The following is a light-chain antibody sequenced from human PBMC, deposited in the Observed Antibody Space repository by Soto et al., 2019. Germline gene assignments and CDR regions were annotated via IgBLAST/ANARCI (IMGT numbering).Light chain of an antibody. CDR1: SSNIGTNS. CDR3: AAWDDSLGGSGV. V-gene: IGLV1-47*01. CDR2: GND. J-gene: IGLJ3*02. Sequence: QSVLTQPPSASGTPGQRVTISCSGSSSNIGTNSVYWFQQLPGTAPRLLIYGNDQRPSGVPDRFSGSKSGTSASLAISGLRSEDEADYFCAAWDDSLGGSGVFGGGTKLTVL.